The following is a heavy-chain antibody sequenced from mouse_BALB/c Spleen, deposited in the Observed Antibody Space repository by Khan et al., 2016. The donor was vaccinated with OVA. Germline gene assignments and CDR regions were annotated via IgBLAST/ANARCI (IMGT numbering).Heavy chain of an antibody. CDR3: ARKDYYDYDPFPY. CDR1: GYSITSEYT. J-gene: IGHJ3*01. Sequence: VQLKESGPGLVKPSQSLSLTCTVTGYSITSEYTWNWIRQFPANKLEWMGFISYSGNTRYNPSLKSRISITRDTSKNQFFLQLNSVTSEDTATYYCARKDYYDYDPFPYWGQGTLVTVSA. CDR2: ISYSGNT. V-gene: IGHV3-2*02. D-gene: IGHD2-4*01.